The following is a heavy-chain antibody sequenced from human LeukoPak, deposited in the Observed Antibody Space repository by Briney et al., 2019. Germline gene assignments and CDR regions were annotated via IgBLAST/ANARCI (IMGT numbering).Heavy chain of an antibody. D-gene: IGHD6-13*01. CDR2: ISSSSSYI. J-gene: IGHJ4*02. Sequence: PGVSLRLSCAASGFTFSSYSMNWVRQAPGKGLEWVSSISSSSSYIYYADSVKSRFTISRDNAKNSLYLQMNSLRAEDTAVYYCARAVYSRSWPFDYWGQGTLVTVSS. V-gene: IGHV3-21*01. CDR1: GFTFSSYS. CDR3: ARAVYSRSWPFDY.